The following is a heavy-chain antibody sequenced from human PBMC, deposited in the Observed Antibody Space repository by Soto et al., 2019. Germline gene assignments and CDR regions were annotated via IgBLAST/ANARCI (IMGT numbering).Heavy chain of an antibody. D-gene: IGHD3-10*01. CDR3: TRARYGSGSSSYFDY. Sequence: GGSLRLSCTASGFTFGDYAMSWFRQAPGKGLEWVGFIRSKAYGGTTEYAASVKGRFTISRDDSKSIAYLQMNSLKTEDTAVYYCTRARYGSGSSSYFDYWGQGTLVTVSS. J-gene: IGHJ4*02. CDR2: IRSKAYGGTT. V-gene: IGHV3-49*03. CDR1: GFTFGDYA.